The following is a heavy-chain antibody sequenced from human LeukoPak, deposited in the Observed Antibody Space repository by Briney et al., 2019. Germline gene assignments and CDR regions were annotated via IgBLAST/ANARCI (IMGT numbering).Heavy chain of an antibody. D-gene: IGHD3-9*01. J-gene: IGHJ2*01. CDR2: IHYSGTT. V-gene: IGHV4-59*01. CDR3: ARHPRYFGSNTPEGDL. CDR1: GGSISGYY. Sequence: SETLSLTCAVSGGSISGYYWSWRRQPPGRGLEWIGYIHYSGTTKYNPSLESRVTISVDTSKNELSLRLTSVSAADTAVYYCARHPRYFGSNTPEGDLWGRGALVTVSS.